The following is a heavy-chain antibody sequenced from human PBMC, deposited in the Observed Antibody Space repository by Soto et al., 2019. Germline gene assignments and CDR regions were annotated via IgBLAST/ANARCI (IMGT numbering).Heavy chain of an antibody. Sequence: QVQLQESGPGLVKPTQTLSLTCTVSGGSISSGDYYWSWIRQPPGKGLEWIGYIYDSGSTYYNASLKSRVTISLDTSKNQFSLKLTSVSAADTAVYYCARGGNYYGLRVWGQGTTVTVS. CDR2: IYDSGST. D-gene: IGHD3-10*01. CDR1: GGSISSGDYY. J-gene: IGHJ6*02. CDR3: ARGGNYYGLRV. V-gene: IGHV4-30-4*01.